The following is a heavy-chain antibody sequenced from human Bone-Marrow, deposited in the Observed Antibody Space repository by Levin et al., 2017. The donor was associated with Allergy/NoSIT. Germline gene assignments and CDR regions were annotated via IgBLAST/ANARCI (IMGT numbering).Heavy chain of an antibody. CDR3: ARGDCYSGSCYGPDWFDP. V-gene: IGHV1-8*01. D-gene: IGHD2-15*01. Sequence: PEASVKVSCKPSGYTFTSYHVYWVRQATGQGLEWMGYINPNSGNTAYARKFQGRVTMTRNSSITTAYMELSSLRSEDTAMYYCARGDCYSGSCYGPDWFDPWGQGTQVTVSS. CDR2: INPNSGNT. CDR1: GYTFTSYH. J-gene: IGHJ5*02.